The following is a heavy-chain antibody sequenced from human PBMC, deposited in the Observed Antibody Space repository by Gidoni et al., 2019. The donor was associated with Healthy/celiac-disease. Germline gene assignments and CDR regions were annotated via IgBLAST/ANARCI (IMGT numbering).Heavy chain of an antibody. CDR3: ARDLGDGSEGAFDI. Sequence: QVQLVQSGAEVTKPGASVKVSCKASGSTLPGYYKHWVRQAPGQGLEWMGWTNPNSGGTNNAQKFQGRVTMTRDTSISTAYMELSRLRSDDTAVYYCARDLGDGSEGAFDIWGQGTMVTVSS. V-gene: IGHV1-2*02. D-gene: IGHD6-19*01. CDR1: GSTLPGYY. CDR2: TNPNSGGT. J-gene: IGHJ3*02.